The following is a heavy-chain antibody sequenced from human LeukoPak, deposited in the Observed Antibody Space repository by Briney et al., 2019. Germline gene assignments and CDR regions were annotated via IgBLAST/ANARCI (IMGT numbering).Heavy chain of an antibody. CDR1: GFTVSSNY. Sequence: PGGSLRLSCAASGFTVSSNYMSWVRQAPGKGLEWVSGISGSGDNTYYADSVKGRFTISRDNSKNTLYLQMNSLRAEDTAVYYCAKGDDILTGYLSYFDYWGQGTLVTVSS. D-gene: IGHD3-9*01. CDR3: AKGDDILTGYLSYFDY. J-gene: IGHJ4*02. CDR2: ISGSGDNT. V-gene: IGHV3-23*01.